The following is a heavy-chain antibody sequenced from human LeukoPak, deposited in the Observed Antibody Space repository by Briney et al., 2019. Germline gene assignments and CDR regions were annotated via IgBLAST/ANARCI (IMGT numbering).Heavy chain of an antibody. CDR1: GFTFSDHY. J-gene: IGHJ4*02. V-gene: IGHV3-11*04. CDR3: ARIRMSMLRGDFDY. D-gene: IGHD3-10*01. CDR2: ISSSGDTI. Sequence: GGSLRLSCAASGFTFSDHYMSWIRQAPGKGLEWVSYISSSGDTIYYADSVKGRFTISRDNAKNSLYLQMNSLRAEDTAVYYCARIRMSMLRGDFDYWGQGTLVTVSS.